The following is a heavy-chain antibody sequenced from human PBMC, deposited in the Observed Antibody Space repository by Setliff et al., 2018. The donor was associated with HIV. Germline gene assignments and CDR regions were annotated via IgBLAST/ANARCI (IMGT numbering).Heavy chain of an antibody. Sequence: SSETLSLTCTVSGGSISSSSYYWGWIRQPPGKGLEWIGSIYYSGSTYYNPSLKSRVTISVDTSKNQFSLKLSSVTAADTAVYYCARHDSGSSPWGQGTLVTVSS. J-gene: IGHJ5*02. CDR1: GGSISSSSYY. CDR3: ARHDSGSSP. V-gene: IGHV4-39*01. CDR2: IYYSGST. D-gene: IGHD1-26*01.